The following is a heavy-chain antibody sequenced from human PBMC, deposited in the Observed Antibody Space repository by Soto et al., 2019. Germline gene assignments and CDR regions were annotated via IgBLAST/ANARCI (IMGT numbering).Heavy chain of an antibody. CDR2: ISSNGGST. Sequence: GGSLRLSCAASGFTFSSYAMHWVRQAPGKGLEYVSAISSNGGSTYYANSVKGRFTISRDNSKNTLYLQMGSLRAEDMAFYYCARVTYDILTGYYYYMDVWGKGTTVTVSS. V-gene: IGHV3-64*01. J-gene: IGHJ6*03. CDR1: GFTFSSYA. D-gene: IGHD3-9*01. CDR3: ARVTYDILTGYYYYMDV.